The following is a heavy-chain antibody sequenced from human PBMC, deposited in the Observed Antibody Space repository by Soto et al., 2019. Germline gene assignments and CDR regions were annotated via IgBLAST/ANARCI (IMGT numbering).Heavy chain of an antibody. CDR1: GYPFTDYF. Sequence: ASVKVSCKTSGYPFTDYFIHWVRQAPGQGLEWMGVISLYHHSTSYAQKFQGRLTVTADTSTTTVYMDLSSLTSEDSAVYWCARELYSCGGDCRYYMDYWGQGTLVTVSS. J-gene: IGHJ4*02. CDR3: ARELYSCGGDCRYYMDY. V-gene: IGHV1-46*01. D-gene: IGHD2-21*02. CDR2: ISLYHHST.